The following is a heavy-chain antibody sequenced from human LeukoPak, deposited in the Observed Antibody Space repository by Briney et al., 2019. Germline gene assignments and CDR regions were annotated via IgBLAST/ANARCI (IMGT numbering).Heavy chain of an antibody. V-gene: IGHV1-18*01. CDR1: GYTFTSYG. Sequence: GASVKVSCKASGYTFTSYGISWVRQAPGQGLEWMGWISAYNGNTNYAQKLQGRVTMTTDTSTSTAYMELSSLRSEDTAVYYCARISKGANYDYWGQGTLVTVSS. CDR2: ISAYNGNT. D-gene: IGHD5-12*01. J-gene: IGHJ4*02. CDR3: ARISKGANYDY.